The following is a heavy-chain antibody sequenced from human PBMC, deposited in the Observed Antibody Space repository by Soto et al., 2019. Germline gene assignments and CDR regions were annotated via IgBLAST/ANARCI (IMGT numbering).Heavy chain of an antibody. J-gene: IGHJ3*02. D-gene: IGHD3-22*01. Sequence: ASVKVSCKASGYTFTSYGISWVRQAPGQGLEWIGWISAYNGNTNYAQKLQGRVTMTTDTSTSTAYMELRSLRSDDTAVYYCARGWLGGRYYYDSSGYRLPPYAFDIWGQGTMVTVSS. CDR1: GYTFTSYG. CDR3: ARGWLGGRYYYDSSGYRLPPYAFDI. CDR2: ISAYNGNT. V-gene: IGHV1-18*01.